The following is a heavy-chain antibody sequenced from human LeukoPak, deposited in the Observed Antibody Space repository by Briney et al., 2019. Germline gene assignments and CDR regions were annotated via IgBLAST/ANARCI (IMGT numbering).Heavy chain of an antibody. CDR2: INHDGTEQ. J-gene: IGHJ4*02. CDR1: GFPFTSYW. D-gene: IGHD6-13*01. V-gene: IGHV3-7*03. Sequence: GGSLRLSCAASGFPFTSYWMNWVRQAPGKGLEWVANINHDGTEQYYVDSVKGRFAISRDNTKNLLFLQMNGLRADDTAVYYCAKTPSINTWYSVWGQGTLVTVSS. CDR3: AKTPSINTWYSV.